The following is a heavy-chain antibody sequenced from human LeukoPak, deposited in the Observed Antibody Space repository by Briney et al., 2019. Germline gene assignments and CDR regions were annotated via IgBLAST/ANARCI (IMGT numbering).Heavy chain of an antibody. D-gene: IGHD3-10*01. Sequence: SETLSLTCAVYGGSFSGYYWSWIRQPPGKGLEWIGEINHSGSTHYNPSFKSRVTISVDTSKNQFSLRLSSVTAADTAAYYCARGPDSGSYFAWFDPWGQGTLVTVSS. V-gene: IGHV4-34*01. CDR2: INHSGST. CDR1: GGSFSGYY. J-gene: IGHJ5*02. CDR3: ARGPDSGSYFAWFDP.